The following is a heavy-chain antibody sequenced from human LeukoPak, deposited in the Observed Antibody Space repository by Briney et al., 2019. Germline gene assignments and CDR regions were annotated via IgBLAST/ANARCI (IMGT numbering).Heavy chain of an antibody. CDR3: ALRGAYYYGMDV. CDR2: MNPNSGNT. D-gene: IGHD3-10*01. J-gene: IGHJ6*02. Sequence: ASVKVSCKASGYTFTSYDINWVRQATGQGRKWMGWMNPNSGNTGYAQKFQGRVTMTRNTSISTAYMELSSLRSEDTAVYYCALRGAYYYGMDVWGQGTTVTVSS. V-gene: IGHV1-8*01. CDR1: GYTFTSYD.